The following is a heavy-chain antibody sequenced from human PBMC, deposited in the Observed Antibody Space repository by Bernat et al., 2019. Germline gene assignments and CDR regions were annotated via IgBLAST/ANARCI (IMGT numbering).Heavy chain of an antibody. CDR3: ARWEWIFGVVMSPPGDY. V-gene: IGHV3-66*01. CDR1: GFTVSSNY. J-gene: IGHJ4*02. CDR2: IYSGGST. D-gene: IGHD3-3*01. Sequence: EVQVVESGGNLVQPGGSLRLSCAASGFTVSSNYMSWVRQAPGKGLEWVSVIYSGGSTYYADSVKGRFTISRDNSKNTLYLQMNSLRTEDTAVYYCARWEWIFGVVMSPPGDYWGQGTLVTVSS.